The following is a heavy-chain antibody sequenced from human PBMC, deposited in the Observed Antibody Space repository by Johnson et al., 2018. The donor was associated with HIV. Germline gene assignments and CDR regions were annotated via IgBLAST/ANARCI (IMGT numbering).Heavy chain of an antibody. CDR2: ISYDGSNK. CDR1: GFIFSSHA. J-gene: IGHJ3*02. V-gene: IGHV3-30-3*01. D-gene: IGHD2-21*01. Sequence: QVQLVESGGGVVQPGRSLRLSCAASGFIFSSHAMHWVRQAPGKGLEWVAGISYDGSNKYYADSVKGRFTISRDNSKNTLYLQMNSLRAEDTAVYYCASSQGSGEGAFDIWGQGTVVTVSS. CDR3: ASSQGSGEGAFDI.